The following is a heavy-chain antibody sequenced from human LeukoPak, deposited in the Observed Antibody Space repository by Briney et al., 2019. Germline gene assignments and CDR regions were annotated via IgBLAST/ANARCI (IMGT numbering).Heavy chain of an antibody. CDR3: ARDQSGITMVRGVMNWFDP. V-gene: IGHV3-48*04. D-gene: IGHD3-10*01. CDR2: ISSSSSTI. Sequence: GGSLGLSCAASGFTFSSYSMNWVRQAPGKGLEWVSYISSSSSTIYYADSVKGRFTISRDNAKNSLFLQMNSLRAEDTAVYYCARDQSGITMVRGVMNWFDPWGQGTLVTVSS. J-gene: IGHJ5*02. CDR1: GFTFSSYS.